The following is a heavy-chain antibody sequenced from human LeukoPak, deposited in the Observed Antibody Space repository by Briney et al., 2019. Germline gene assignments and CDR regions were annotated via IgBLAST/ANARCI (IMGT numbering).Heavy chain of an antibody. V-gene: IGHV1-24*01. Sequence: GASVTVSCKVSGYTLTELSMHWVRQAPGKGLEWMGGFDPEDGETIYAQKFQGRVTMTEDTSTDTAYMELSSLRSEDTAVYYCATDPEWELSFDYWGQGTLVTVSS. CDR3: ATDPEWELSFDY. J-gene: IGHJ4*02. D-gene: IGHD1-26*01. CDR2: FDPEDGET. CDR1: GYTLTELS.